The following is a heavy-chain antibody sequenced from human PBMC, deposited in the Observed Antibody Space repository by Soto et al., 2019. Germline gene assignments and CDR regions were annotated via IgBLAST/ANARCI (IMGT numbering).Heavy chain of an antibody. V-gene: IGHV4-34*01. J-gene: IGHJ3*02. Sequence: SETLSLTCAVYGGSFSGYYWSWIRQPPGKGLEWIGEINHSGSTNYNPSLKSRVTISVDRSKNHFFLNLTSVTAADTAVYYCATYRKFFQICGQGTKVTVSS. CDR3: ATYRKFFQI. CDR1: GGSFSGYY. CDR2: INHSGST.